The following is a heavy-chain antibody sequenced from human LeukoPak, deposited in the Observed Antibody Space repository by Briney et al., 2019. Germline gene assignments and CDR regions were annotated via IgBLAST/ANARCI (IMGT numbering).Heavy chain of an antibody. CDR3: AREPYCSSTSCRYYYYYHYMYV. V-gene: IGHV4-61*02. J-gene: IGHJ6*03. D-gene: IGHD2-2*01. CDR2: IYTSGST. Sequence: SQTLSLTCTVYGGPISSGSYYWSWIRQTAGKGLEWIGRIYTSGSTNYNPSLKSRVTISVDTSKNQFSLKLSSVTAADTAVYYCAREPYCSSTSCRYYYYYHYMYVWGKGTTVTVSS. CDR1: GGPISSGSYY.